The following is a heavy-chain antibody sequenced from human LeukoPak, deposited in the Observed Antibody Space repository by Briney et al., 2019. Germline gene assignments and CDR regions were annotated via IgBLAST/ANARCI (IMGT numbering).Heavy chain of an antibody. CDR1: GFTFSSYS. CDR3: ARGTAVAAS. CDR2: ISTSSSYI. Sequence: PGESLRLSCAASGFTFSSYSMNWVRQAPGKGLEWVSSISTSSSYIYYADSVKGRFTISRDNAKNSLYLRMNSLRAEDTAVYYCARGTAVAASWGQGTLVTVSS. D-gene: IGHD6-19*01. V-gene: IGHV3-21*01. J-gene: IGHJ4*02.